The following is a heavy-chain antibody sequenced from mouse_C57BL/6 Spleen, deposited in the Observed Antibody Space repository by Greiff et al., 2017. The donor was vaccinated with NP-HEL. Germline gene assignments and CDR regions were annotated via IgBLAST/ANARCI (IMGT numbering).Heavy chain of an antibody. CDR1: GFNITDYY. CDR3: TYGNPDTLDY. Sequence: VQLQQSGAELVRPGASVKLSCTASGFNITDYYMHWVKQRPEQGLEWIGRIDPEDGDTEYAPKFQGKATMTADTSSNTAYLQLSRLTSEDTAVYYCTYGNPDTLDYWGQGTTLTVSS. V-gene: IGHV14-1*01. CDR2: IDPEDGDT. D-gene: IGHD2-1*01. J-gene: IGHJ2*01.